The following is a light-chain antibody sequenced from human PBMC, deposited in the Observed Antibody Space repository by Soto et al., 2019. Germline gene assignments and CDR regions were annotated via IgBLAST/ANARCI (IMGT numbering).Light chain of an antibody. CDR1: QTVRNNY. J-gene: IGKJ2*01. V-gene: IGKV3-20*01. CDR3: QQYNSYSYT. CDR2: DAS. Sequence: EFVLTQSPCTLSLSPGERATLSCRASQTVRNNYLAWYQQKPGQAPRLLIYDASSRATGIPDRFSGGGSGTDFTLTISSLQPDDFATYYCQQYNSYSYTFGQGTKVDIK.